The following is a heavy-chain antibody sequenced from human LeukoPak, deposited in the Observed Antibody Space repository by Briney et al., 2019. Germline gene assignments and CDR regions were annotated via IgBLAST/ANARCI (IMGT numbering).Heavy chain of an antibody. D-gene: IGHD6-13*01. CDR3: ARGYQQLVGPYYYYGMDV. V-gene: IGHV4-4*07. Sequence: SETLSLTCTVSGGSISSYYWSWIRQPAGKGLEWIGRIYTSGSTNYNPSLKSRVTMSVGTSKNQFSLKLSSVTAADTAVYYCARGYQQLVGPYYYYGMDVWGQGTTVTVSS. CDR1: GGSISSYY. J-gene: IGHJ6*02. CDR2: IYTSGST.